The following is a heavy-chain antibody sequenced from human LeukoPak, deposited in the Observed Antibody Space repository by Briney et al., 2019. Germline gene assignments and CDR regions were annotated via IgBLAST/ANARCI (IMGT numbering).Heavy chain of an antibody. CDR3: AKDLGVGAYFLFDYITSGLDS. D-gene: IGHD2/OR15-2a*01. V-gene: IGHV3-30*18. J-gene: IGHJ4*02. CDR2: ISYDGSNE. Sequence: PGGSLRLSCAASGFTVSSIHMVWVRQAPGKGLEWVAVISYDGSNEYFADSVKGRFTVSRDNSKNTLYLQMNSLRPEDTAVYYCAKDLGVGAYFLFDYITSGLDSWGQGTLVTVSS. CDR1: GFTVSSIH.